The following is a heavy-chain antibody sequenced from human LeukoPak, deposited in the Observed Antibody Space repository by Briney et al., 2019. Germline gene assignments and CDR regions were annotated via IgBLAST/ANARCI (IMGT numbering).Heavy chain of an antibody. J-gene: IGHJ4*02. V-gene: IGHV3-48*03. CDR1: GFTFSSYE. CDR2: ISSSGSTI. Sequence: PGGSLRLSCAASGFTFSSYEMNWVRQAPGKGLEWVSYISSSGSTIYYADSVKDRFTISRDNAKNSLYLQMNSLRAEGAAVYYCTRENWYIDYWGQGNLVAVSS. CDR3: TRENWYIDY.